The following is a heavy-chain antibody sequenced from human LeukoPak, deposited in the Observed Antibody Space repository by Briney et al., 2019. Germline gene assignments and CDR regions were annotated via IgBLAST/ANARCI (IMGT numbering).Heavy chain of an antibody. J-gene: IGHJ5*02. CDR1: GGSISSGSYY. Sequence: SETLSLTCTVSGGSISSGSYYWSWIRQPAGKGLEWIGRIYTSGSTNYNPSLKSRVTISVDTSKNQFSLKLSSVTAADTAVYYCARENCSGGTCYTVGGDWFDPWGQGTLVTVSS. V-gene: IGHV4-61*02. CDR2: IYTSGST. CDR3: ARENCSGGTCYTVGGDWFDP. D-gene: IGHD2-15*01.